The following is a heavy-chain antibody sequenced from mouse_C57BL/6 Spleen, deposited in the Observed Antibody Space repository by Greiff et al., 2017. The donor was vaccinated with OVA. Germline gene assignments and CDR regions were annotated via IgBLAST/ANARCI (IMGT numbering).Heavy chain of an antibody. V-gene: IGHV5-4*01. CDR3: ARLSYGGGYYFDY. Sequence: EVHLVESGGGLVKPGGSLKLSCAASGFTFSSYAMSWVRQTPEKRLEWVATISDGGSYTYYPDNVKGRFTISRDNAENNLYLQMSHLKSEDTAMYYCARLSYGGGYYFDYWGQGTTLTVSS. D-gene: IGHD1-2*01. CDR1: GFTFSSYA. CDR2: ISDGGSYT. J-gene: IGHJ2*01.